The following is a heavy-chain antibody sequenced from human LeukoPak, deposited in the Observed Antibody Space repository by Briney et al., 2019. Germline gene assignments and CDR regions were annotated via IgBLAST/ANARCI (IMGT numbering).Heavy chain of an antibody. CDR1: GFTFSSYS. CDR2: ISSSSSYI. J-gene: IGHJ4*02. Sequence: TGGSLRLSCAASGFTFSSYSMNWVRQAPGKGLEWVSSISSSSSYIYYADSVKGRFTISRDNSKSTLFLQMYSLRAEDTAVYYCVKSPLLRCFDSWGQGTLVTVSS. V-gene: IGHV3-21*04. D-gene: IGHD3-3*01. CDR3: VKSPLLRCFDS.